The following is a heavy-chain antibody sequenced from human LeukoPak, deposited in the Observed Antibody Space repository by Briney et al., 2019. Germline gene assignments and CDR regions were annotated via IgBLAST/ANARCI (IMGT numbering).Heavy chain of an antibody. V-gene: IGHV4-61*01. D-gene: IGHD3-22*01. J-gene: IGHJ4*02. CDR3: ARGSRYYDSSGNPSRVDY. CDR2: IYYSGST. Sequence: SETLSLTCTVSGGSVSSGSYYWSWIRQPPGKGLEWIGYIYYSGSTNYNPSLKSRVTISADTSKNQFSLKLSSVTAADTAVYYCARGSRYYDSSGNPSRVDYWGQGTLVTVSS. CDR1: GGSVSSGSYY.